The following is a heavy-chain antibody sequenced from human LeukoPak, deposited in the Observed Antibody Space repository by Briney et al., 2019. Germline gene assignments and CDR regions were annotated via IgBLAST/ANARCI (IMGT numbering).Heavy chain of an antibody. CDR3: ATLPAAMTGGYYYYYMDV. CDR2: IYSGGST. D-gene: IGHD2-2*01. J-gene: IGHJ6*03. CDR1: GFTVSSNY. V-gene: IGHV3-66*01. Sequence: PGGSLRLSCAASGFTVSSNYMSWVRQAPGKGLEWVSVIYSGGSTYYADSVKGRFTISRDNSKNTLYLQMNSLRAEDTAVYYCATLPAAMTGGYYYYYMDVWGKGTTVTVSS.